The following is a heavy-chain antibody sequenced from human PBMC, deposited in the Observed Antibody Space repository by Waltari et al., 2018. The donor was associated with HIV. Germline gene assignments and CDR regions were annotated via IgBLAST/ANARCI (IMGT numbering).Heavy chain of an antibody. Sequence: EVQLVESGGGLVQPGGSLRLSCAASGFTFISYWMPWVRQAPGKGLVWVSRINSDGSSTSYADSVKGRFTISRDNAKNTLYLQMNSLRAEDTAVYYCATPGGPGAFDIWGQGTMVTVSS. J-gene: IGHJ3*02. V-gene: IGHV3-74*01. CDR1: GFTFISYW. CDR3: ATPGGPGAFDI. D-gene: IGHD3-16*01. CDR2: INSDGSST.